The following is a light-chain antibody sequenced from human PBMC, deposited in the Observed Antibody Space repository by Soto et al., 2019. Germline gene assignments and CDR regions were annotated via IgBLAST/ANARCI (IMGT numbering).Light chain of an antibody. Sequence: EIVMTQSPATLSVSLGERATLSCRASQGVGSTYLAWYQQKPGQAPRLLSYSASSRATGIPDRFSGSGSGTDFTLTSSRLEPEDSAVYYCQQYGSSPLTFGGGTKVDIK. V-gene: IGKV3-20*01. J-gene: IGKJ4*01. CDR3: QQYGSSPLT. CDR1: QGVGSTY. CDR2: SAS.